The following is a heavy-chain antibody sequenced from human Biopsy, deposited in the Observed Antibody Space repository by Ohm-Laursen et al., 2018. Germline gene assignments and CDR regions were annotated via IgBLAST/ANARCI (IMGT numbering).Heavy chain of an antibody. CDR1: GYTYPDYY. CDR3: ATKGGDDFWSGHYSEIYYYYTLDV. J-gene: IGHJ6*02. Sequence: GSSVKVSCKASGYTYPDYYVHWVRQAPGQGLEWMGWIKPNNGDTDYSQRFQGRVTLAWDRSTSTGYMEVSSLRSGDTALYYCATKGGDDFWSGHYSEIYYYYTLDVWGQGTTVTASS. V-gene: IGHV1-2*02. CDR2: IKPNNGDT. D-gene: IGHD3-3*01.